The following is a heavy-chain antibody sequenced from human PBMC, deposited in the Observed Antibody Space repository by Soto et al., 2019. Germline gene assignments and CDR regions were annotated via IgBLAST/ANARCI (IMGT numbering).Heavy chain of an antibody. CDR1: GGSISSGGYY. CDR2: IQSNEST. J-gene: IGHJ5*02. CDR3: ARVITAAGVRLRWFDP. V-gene: IGHV4-61*08. Sequence: SSETLSLTCTVSGGSISSGGYYWSWIRQHPGKGLEWIGYIQSNESTNYNPSLTSRVTMSVDTSKNQFSLTVNSVTAADTAVYYCARVITAAGVRLRWFDPWGQGALVTVSS. D-gene: IGHD6-13*01.